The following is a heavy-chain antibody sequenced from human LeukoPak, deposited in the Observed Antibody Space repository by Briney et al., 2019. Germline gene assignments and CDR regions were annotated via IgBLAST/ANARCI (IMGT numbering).Heavy chain of an antibody. CDR3: ARGVIEVNWFDP. V-gene: IGHV1-69*02. CDR2: IIPILGIA. CDR1: GGTFSSYT. J-gene: IGHJ5*02. Sequence: SSVKVFCKASGGTFSSYTISWVRQAPGQGLEWMGRIIPILGIANYAQKFQGRVTITADKSTSTAYMELSSLRSEDTAVNHCARGVIEVNWFDPWGQGTLVTVSS.